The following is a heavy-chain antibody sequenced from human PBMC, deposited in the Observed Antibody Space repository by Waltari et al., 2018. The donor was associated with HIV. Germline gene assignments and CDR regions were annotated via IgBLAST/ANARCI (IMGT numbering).Heavy chain of an antibody. J-gene: IGHJ4*02. Sequence: EVQLVESGGGLVKPGGSLSLSCDASGFTFSSYTTNWVRQAPGKGLEWVSSISSSSSYIFYADSVKGRFSISRDNAKNSLYLQMNSLRAEDTAVYYCARVYGSGSIDYWGQGTLVTVSS. CDR2: ISSSSSYI. D-gene: IGHD6-19*01. CDR1: GFTFSSYT. V-gene: IGHV3-21*01. CDR3: ARVYGSGSIDY.